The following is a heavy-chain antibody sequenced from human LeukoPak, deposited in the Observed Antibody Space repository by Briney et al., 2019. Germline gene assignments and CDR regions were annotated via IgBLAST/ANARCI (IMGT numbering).Heavy chain of an antibody. Sequence: VASVKVSCKASGYTFTSYGISWVRQAPGQGLEWIGWISAYNGNTNYAQKLQGRVTMTTDTSTSTAYMELRSLRSDDTAVYYCASHSAVYSSSWYRYWGQGTLVTVSS. D-gene: IGHD6-13*01. CDR2: ISAYNGNT. V-gene: IGHV1-18*01. CDR3: ASHSAVYSSSWYRY. J-gene: IGHJ4*02. CDR1: GYTFTSYG.